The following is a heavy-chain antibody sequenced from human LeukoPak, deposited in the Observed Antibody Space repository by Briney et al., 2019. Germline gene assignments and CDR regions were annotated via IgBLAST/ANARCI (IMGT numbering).Heavy chain of an antibody. CDR3: ASYYYDSSGSGAFDI. CDR1: GGTFSSYA. Sequence: GASVKVSCKASGGTFSSYAISWVRQAPGQGLEWMGGIIPIFGTANYAQKFQGRVTITADESTSTAYMELSSLRSEDTAVYYCASYYYDSSGSGAFDIWGQGTMVTVSS. J-gene: IGHJ3*02. V-gene: IGHV1-69*13. CDR2: IIPIFGTA. D-gene: IGHD3-22*01.